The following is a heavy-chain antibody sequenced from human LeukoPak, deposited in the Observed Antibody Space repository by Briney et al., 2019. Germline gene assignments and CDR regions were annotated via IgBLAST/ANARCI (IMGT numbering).Heavy chain of an antibody. J-gene: IGHJ3*02. CDR2: IYYSGST. CDR3: ARTSDDSSGYHDAIEI. V-gene: IGHV4-59*01. CDR1: GGSISRCY. Sequence: SSETLSFTYTASGGSISRCYWSWIRQPPGKGLEWIGYIYYSGSTNYNPSLKSRVTISVDTSKNQFSLKLSSVTAADTAVYYCARTSDDSSGYHDAIEIWGQGTMVTVSS. D-gene: IGHD3-22*01.